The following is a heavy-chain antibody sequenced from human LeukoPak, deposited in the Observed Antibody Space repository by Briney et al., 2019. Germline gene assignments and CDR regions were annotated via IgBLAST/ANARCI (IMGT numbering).Heavy chain of an antibody. Sequence: PSETLSLTCTVSGGSISSGDYYWSWIRQPPGKGLEWIGYIYYSGSTYYNASLKSRVTMSVDTSKNQFSLRLNSVTAADTAVYYCAREHDGTVNYYYMDVWGRGTTVTVSS. J-gene: IGHJ6*03. V-gene: IGHV4-30-4*08. CDR3: AREHDGTVNYYYMDV. D-gene: IGHD1/OR15-1a*01. CDR2: IYYSGST. CDR1: GGSISSGDYY.